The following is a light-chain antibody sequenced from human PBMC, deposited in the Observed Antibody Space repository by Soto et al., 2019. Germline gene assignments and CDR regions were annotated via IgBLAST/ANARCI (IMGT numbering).Light chain of an antibody. CDR2: EVS. Sequence: QSALTQPASVSGSPGQSITISCTGTSSDVGGYKYVSWYQQHPGKAPKLMIYEVSNRPSGVSNRFSGSKSGNMASLTISGLQAEDEADYYCSSYTSSSPCVFGTGTRSPS. CDR1: SSDVGGYKY. V-gene: IGLV2-14*01. J-gene: IGLJ1*01. CDR3: SSYTSSSPCV.